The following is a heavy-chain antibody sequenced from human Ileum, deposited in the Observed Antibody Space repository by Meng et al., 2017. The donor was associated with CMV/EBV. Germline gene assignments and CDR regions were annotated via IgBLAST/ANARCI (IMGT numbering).Heavy chain of an antibody. Sequence: TGYYMHWVRQAPGQGLEWMGWINPNSGGTNYAQKFQGRVTMTRDTSISTAYMELSRLRSDDTAVYYCARGSSVTAAVFRPKKGGWFDPWGQGTLVTVSS. CDR2: INPNSGGT. CDR1: TGYY. J-gene: IGHJ5*02. D-gene: IGHD6-13*01. V-gene: IGHV1-2*02. CDR3: ARGSSVTAAVFRPKKGGWFDP.